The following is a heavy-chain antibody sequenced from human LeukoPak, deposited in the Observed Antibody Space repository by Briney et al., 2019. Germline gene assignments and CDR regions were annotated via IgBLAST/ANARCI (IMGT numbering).Heavy chain of an antibody. CDR2: ISSSGSTI. Sequence: GGSLRLSCAASGFTFSDYYTSRIRQAPGKGLEWVSYISSSGSTIYYADSVKGRFTISRDNAKNSLYLQMNSLRAEDTAVYYCANVIAAAGTDAFDIWGQGTMVTVSS. CDR1: GFTFSDYY. V-gene: IGHV3-11*01. D-gene: IGHD6-13*01. CDR3: ANVIAAAGTDAFDI. J-gene: IGHJ3*02.